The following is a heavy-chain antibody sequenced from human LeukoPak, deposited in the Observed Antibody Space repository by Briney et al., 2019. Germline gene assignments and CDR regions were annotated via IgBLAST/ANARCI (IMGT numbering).Heavy chain of an antibody. Sequence: ASVKVSCKASGYTFTSYYMHWVRQAPGQGLEWMGIINPSGGSTSYAQKFQGRVTMTRNTSISTAYMELSSLRSEDTAVYYCARARGAAAGTFDYWGQGTLVTVSS. CDR2: INPSGGST. J-gene: IGHJ4*02. D-gene: IGHD6-13*01. CDR1: GYTFTSYY. V-gene: IGHV1-46*01. CDR3: ARARGAAAGTFDY.